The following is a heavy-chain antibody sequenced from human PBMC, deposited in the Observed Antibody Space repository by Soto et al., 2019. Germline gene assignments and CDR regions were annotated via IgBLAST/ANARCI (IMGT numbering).Heavy chain of an antibody. D-gene: IGHD3-22*01. V-gene: IGHV3-23*01. CDR3: AKISSALYYYNVMGV. CDR1: GFTFSDYA. CDR2: ITDSGVST. J-gene: IGHJ6*02. Sequence: EVQLLESGGGLVQPGGSLRLSCVASGFTFSDYAMSWVRHVPGKGLEWVSAITDSGVSTYYADSVKGRFTISRDNSKNTLFLQMNSLRVEDTAIYFCAKISSALYYYNVMGVWGQGTTVTVSS.